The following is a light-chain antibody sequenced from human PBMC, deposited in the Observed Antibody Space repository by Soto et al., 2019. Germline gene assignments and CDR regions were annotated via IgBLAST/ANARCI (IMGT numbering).Light chain of an antibody. CDR1: NSDVGGYNY. CDR3: SSYAGSNNLV. Sequence: QSVLTQPPSASGSPGQSATLSRTGTNSDVGGYNYVSWYQQHPGKAPKLMIFEVSKRPSGVPDRFSGSKSGNTASLIVSGLQVEDEADYYCSSYAGSNNLVFGGGT. V-gene: IGLV2-8*01. J-gene: IGLJ2*01. CDR2: EVS.